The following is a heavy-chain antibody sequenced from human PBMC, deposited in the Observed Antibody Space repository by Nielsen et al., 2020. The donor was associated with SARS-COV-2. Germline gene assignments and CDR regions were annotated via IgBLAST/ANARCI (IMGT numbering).Heavy chain of an antibody. V-gene: IGHV1-2*04. CDR2: INPNSGGT. D-gene: IGHD6-19*01. CDR1: GYTFTGYY. Sequence: ASVKVSCKASGYTFTGYYMHWVRQAPGQGLEWMGWINPNSGGTNYAQKFQGWVTMTRDTSISTAYMELSRLRSEDTAVYYCARDDSEGYSSGCPDYWGQGTLVTVSS. J-gene: IGHJ4*02. CDR3: ARDDSEGYSSGCPDY.